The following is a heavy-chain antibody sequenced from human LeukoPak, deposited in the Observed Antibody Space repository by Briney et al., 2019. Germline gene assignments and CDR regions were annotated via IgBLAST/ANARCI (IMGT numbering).Heavy chain of an antibody. CDR1: GYSVSSSYY. D-gene: IGHD3-22*01. V-gene: IGHV4-38-2*02. Sequence: SETLSLTCTVSGYSVSSSYYWGWIRQPPGKGLEWIGSIYYSGSTYYNPSLKSRVTISVDTSKNQFSLKLSSVTAADTAVYYCARAGRITMIVVVISAFDIWGQGTMVTVSS. CDR3: ARAGRITMIVVVISAFDI. CDR2: IYYSGST. J-gene: IGHJ3*02.